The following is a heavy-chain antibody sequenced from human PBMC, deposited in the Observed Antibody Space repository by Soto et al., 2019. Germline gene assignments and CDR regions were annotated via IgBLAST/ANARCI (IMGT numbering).Heavy chain of an antibody. J-gene: IGHJ4*02. V-gene: IGHV3-33*03. CDR2: ILYDETSK. Sequence: QVQLVESGGGVVQPGRSLRLSCAASGFTFSTYGMHWVRQAPGKGLEWVAVILYDETSKSYANSVKGRFTISRDNSKNTLCMQMNSLRAEDTAVYYCARADSSGWLFDYWGQGILVTVSS. CDR1: GFTFSTYG. D-gene: IGHD6-19*01. CDR3: ARADSSGWLFDY.